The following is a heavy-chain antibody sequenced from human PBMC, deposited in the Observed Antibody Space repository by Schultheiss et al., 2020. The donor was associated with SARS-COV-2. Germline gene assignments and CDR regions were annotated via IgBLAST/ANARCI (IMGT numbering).Heavy chain of an antibody. CDR1: GYTFTGYY. V-gene: IGHV7-4-1*02. CDR3: ARDVWLAYGPGQFDH. CDR2: INTNTGNP. Sequence: ASVKVSCKASGYTFTGYYMHWVRQAPGQGLEWMGRINTNTGNPTYAQGFTGRFVFSLDTSVSTAYLQISSLKAEDSAVYYCARDVWLAYGPGQFDHWGQGTLVTVSS. J-gene: IGHJ4*02. D-gene: IGHD3-16*01.